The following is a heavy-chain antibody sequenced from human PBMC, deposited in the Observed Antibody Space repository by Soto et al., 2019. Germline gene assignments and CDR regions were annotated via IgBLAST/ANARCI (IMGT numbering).Heavy chain of an antibody. CDR3: ARHPGYSYAYYAMDV. D-gene: IGHD5-18*01. V-gene: IGHV1-18*01. J-gene: IGHJ6*02. CDR1: GYDFTSFG. CDR2: ISTYNGNT. Sequence: QVHLVQSGAEVKKPGASVRVSCKTSGYDFTSFGISWVRQAPGQGLEWMGWISTYNGNTNYAQTFQGRVTMTTDTSTSTAIMELRSLRSDDTAGYYCARHPGYSYAYYAMDVWGRGTTVTVSS.